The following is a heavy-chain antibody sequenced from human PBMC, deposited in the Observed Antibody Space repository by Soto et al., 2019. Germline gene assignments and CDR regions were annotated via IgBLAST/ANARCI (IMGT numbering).Heavy chain of an antibody. Sequence: QVQLVQSGAEVKKPGASVKVSCKAPRYIFTAYFMHWVRQAPGQGLEWMGWINPNNGATHYGLSFGGGATRTGDRPTSTPYVERRGRRSAARAVYYCAPHARGPRFPPGGQEPRV. CDR1: RYIFTAYF. D-gene: IGHD3-10*01. CDR2: INPNNGAT. J-gene: IGHJ5*02. V-gene: IGHV1-2*02. CDR3: APHARGPRFPP.